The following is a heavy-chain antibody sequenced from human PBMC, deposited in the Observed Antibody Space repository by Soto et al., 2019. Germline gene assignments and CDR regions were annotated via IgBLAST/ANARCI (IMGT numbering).Heavy chain of an antibody. D-gene: IGHD5-18*01. CDR3: ARDLRSYTAMVSRYYYMDV. J-gene: IGHJ6*03. V-gene: IGHV1-18*01. Sequence: GASVTVSCQASGYTFTSYGISLVRQAPGQGLEWMGWISAYNGNTNYAQKLQGRVTMTTDTSTSTAYMELRSLRSDDTAVYYCARDLRSYTAMVSRYYYMDVWGKGTTVTVSS. CDR2: ISAYNGNT. CDR1: GYTFTSYG.